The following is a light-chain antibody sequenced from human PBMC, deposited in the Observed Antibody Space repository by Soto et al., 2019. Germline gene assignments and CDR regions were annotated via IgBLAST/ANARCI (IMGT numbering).Light chain of an antibody. V-gene: IGLV3-21*02. CDR2: DDS. CDR3: QVWEAGRGHHVV. Sequence: SYELTQPPSVSVAPGQTARITCGGKKIESKSVNWYQQKPGQAPVLVVHDDSDRPSGIPERFSGDNSGNTATLTVSRAEAGDEAAYYCQVWEAGRGHHVVVCGGTKLTVL. CDR1: KIESKS. J-gene: IGLJ3*02.